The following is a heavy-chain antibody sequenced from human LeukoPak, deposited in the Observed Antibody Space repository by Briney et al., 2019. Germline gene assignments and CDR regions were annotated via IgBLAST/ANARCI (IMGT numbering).Heavy chain of an antibody. D-gene: IGHD6-13*01. CDR1: EYTFTAYY. V-gene: IGHV1-2*02. CDR2: INPNSGDT. CDR3: AREGYSSSWRGYYFDF. J-gene: IGHJ4*02. Sequence: GASVKVSCKASEYTFTAYYMHWVRQAPGQGLEWMGWINPNSGDTNYAQEFQGRVTMTRDTSISTAYMDLNTLTSDDTAVYYCAREGYSSSWRGYYFDFWGQGTLVTVS.